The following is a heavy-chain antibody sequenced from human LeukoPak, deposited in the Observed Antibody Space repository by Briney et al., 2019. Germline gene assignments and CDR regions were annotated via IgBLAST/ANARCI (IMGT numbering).Heavy chain of an antibody. CDR1: GGSISSYY. CDR3: AGVPAAIGVLGYFDY. Sequence: SETLSLTCTVSGGSISSYYWSWIRQPPGKGLEWIGYFYHGGSANYNPSLSSRVNISVDTSNNQSYLKRSSVTAADTAVYYCAGVPAAIGVLGYFDYWGQGTLVTVSS. V-gene: IGHV4-59*12. CDR2: FYHGGSA. J-gene: IGHJ4*02. D-gene: IGHD2-2*02.